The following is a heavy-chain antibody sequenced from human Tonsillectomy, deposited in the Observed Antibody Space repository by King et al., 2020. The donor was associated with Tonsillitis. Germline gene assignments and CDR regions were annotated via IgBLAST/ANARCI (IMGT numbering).Heavy chain of an antibody. D-gene: IGHD1-7*01. CDR1: GYTFTGYY. V-gene: IGHV1-2*02. CDR2: INPNSGGT. Sequence: QLVQSGAEVKKPGASVKVSCKASGYTFTGYYMHWVRQAPGQGLEWMGWINPNSGGTNYAQKFQGRVTMTRDTSISTAYMELSRLRSDDTAVYYCARDPETGSTAYNWFDPWGQGPLVTVSS. J-gene: IGHJ5*02. CDR3: ARDPETGSTAYNWFDP.